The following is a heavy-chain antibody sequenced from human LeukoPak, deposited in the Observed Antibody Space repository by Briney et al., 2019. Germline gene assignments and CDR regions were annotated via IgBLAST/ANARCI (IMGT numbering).Heavy chain of an antibody. D-gene: IGHD6-19*01. Sequence: GGSLRLSCAAYGFTFDDYAMHWVRQAPGKGLEWVSGISWNSGSIGYADSVKGRFTISRDNAKNSLYLQMNSLRAEDTALYYCAKARQAGPYDYWGQGTLVTVSS. CDR3: AKARQAGPYDY. J-gene: IGHJ4*02. CDR1: GFTFDDYA. V-gene: IGHV3-9*01. CDR2: ISWNSGSI.